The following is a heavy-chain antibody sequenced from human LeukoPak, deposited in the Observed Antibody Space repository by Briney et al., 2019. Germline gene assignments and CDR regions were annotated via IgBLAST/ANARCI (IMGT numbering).Heavy chain of an antibody. D-gene: IGHD5-18*01. J-gene: IGHJ4*02. V-gene: IGHV5-51*01. CDR3: ARRTNSYSYLVDY. CDR2: IYPGDSNT. Sequence: GESLKISCKGSGYSFTNYWIAWVRQMPGKGLEWMGIIYPGDSNTTYSPSFQGQVTISADKSISTAYLQWRSLEASDTAMYYCARRTNSYSYLVDYWGQGTLVTVSS. CDR1: GYSFTNYW.